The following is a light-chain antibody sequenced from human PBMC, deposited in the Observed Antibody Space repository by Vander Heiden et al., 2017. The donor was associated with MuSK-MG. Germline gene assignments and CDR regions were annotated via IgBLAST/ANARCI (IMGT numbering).Light chain of an antibody. V-gene: IGKV3-20*01. J-gene: IGKJ1*01. CDR3: QQEGNSPGA. CDR2: GAS. CDR1: QSVSANY. Sequence: EIVLTQSPGTLSLSPGERATLSCRASQSVSANYLAWYQQIPGQAPRLLIYGASSRATDTPERFSGSGSGTDFTLTISRLEPEDFAVYYCQQEGNSPGAFGQGTKVDIK.